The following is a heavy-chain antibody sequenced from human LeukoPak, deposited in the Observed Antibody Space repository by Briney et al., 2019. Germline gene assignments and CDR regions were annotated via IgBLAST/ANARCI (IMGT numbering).Heavy chain of an antibody. D-gene: IGHD4-11*01. Sequence: GASVKVSCKASGYTFTSYGISWVRQAPGQGLEWMGWISAYNGNTNYAQKLQGRVTMTTDTSTSTAYMELSRLRSDDTAVYYCARDREDTSNWDYYYYYMDVWGKGTTVTVSS. CDR2: ISAYNGNT. CDR1: GYTFTSYG. V-gene: IGHV1-18*01. J-gene: IGHJ6*03. CDR3: ARDREDTSNWDYYYYYMDV.